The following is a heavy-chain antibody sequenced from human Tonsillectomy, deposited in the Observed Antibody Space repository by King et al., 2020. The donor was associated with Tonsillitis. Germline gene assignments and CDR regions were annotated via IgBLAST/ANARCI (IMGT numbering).Heavy chain of an antibody. V-gene: IGHV1-46*01. Sequence: VQLVQSGAEVKKPGASVKVSCKASGYTFTSYYMHWVRQAPGQGLEWMGIINPSGGSASYAQKFQGRVTMTRDTSTSTVYMELSSLRSEDTAVYYCGLGGRGAGHVNDYWGQGTLVTVSS. CDR2: INPSGGSA. CDR3: GLGGRGAGHVNDY. J-gene: IGHJ4*02. D-gene: IGHD1-26*01. CDR1: GYTFTSYY.